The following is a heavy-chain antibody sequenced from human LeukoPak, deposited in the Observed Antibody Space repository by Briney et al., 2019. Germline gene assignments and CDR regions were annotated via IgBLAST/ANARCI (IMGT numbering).Heavy chain of an antibody. J-gene: IGHJ4*02. CDR1: GYTFTSYY. Sequence: GASVKVSCKASGYTFTSYYMHWVRQAPGQGLEWMGIINPSGGSTSYAQKFQGRVTMTRDTSTSTVYMELSSLRSEDTAVYYCASNPIGGDYLDYWGQGTLVTVSS. D-gene: IGHD1-14*01. CDR3: ASNPIGGDYLDY. CDR2: INPSGGST. V-gene: IGHV1-46*01.